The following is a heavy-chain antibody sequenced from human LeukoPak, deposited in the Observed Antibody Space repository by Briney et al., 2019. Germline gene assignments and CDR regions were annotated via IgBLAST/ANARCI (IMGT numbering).Heavy chain of an antibody. CDR3: ARVATVVTASYYYYGMDV. CDR1: GGSISSHY. V-gene: IGHV4-59*11. J-gene: IGHJ6*02. Sequence: SETLSLTCTVSGGSISSHYWSWIRQPPGKGLEWIGYIYYSGSTNYNPSLKSRVTISVDTSKNQFSLKLSSVTAADTAAYYCARVATVVTASYYYYGMDVWGQGTTVTVSS. CDR2: IYYSGST. D-gene: IGHD4-23*01.